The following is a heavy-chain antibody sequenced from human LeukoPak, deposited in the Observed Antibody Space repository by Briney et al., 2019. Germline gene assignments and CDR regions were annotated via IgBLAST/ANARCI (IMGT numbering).Heavy chain of an antibody. CDR3: ASSERQQLVDY. V-gene: IGHV4-30-4*01. CDR2: IYYSGST. CDR1: GGPISSGDYY. J-gene: IGHJ4*02. D-gene: IGHD6-13*01. Sequence: SETLSLTCTVSGGPISSGDYYWSWIRQPPGKGLEWIGYIYYSGSTYYNPSLKSRVTISVDTSKNQFSLKLSSVTAADTAVYYCASSERQQLVDYWGQGTLVTVSS.